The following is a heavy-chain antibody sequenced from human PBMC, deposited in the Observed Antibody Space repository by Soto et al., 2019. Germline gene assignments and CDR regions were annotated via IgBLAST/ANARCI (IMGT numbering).Heavy chain of an antibody. V-gene: IGHV3-74*01. CDR3: AKSSGPEYYYYYGMDV. CDR1: GFTFSSYW. J-gene: IGHJ6*02. CDR2: INSDGSST. Sequence: GGSLRLSCAASGFTFSSYWMHWVRQAPGKGLVWVSRINSDGSSTTYADSVKGRFTISRDNAKNTLYLQMKSLRAEDTGVYYCAKSSGPEYYYYYGMDVWGQGTTVTVSS.